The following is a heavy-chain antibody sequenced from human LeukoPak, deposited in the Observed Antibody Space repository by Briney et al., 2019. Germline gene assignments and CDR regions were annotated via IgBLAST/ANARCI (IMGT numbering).Heavy chain of an antibody. D-gene: IGHD6-19*01. CDR2: IYSGGST. Sequence: PGGSLRLSCAASGFTVSGNYMSWVRQAPGKGLEWVSVIYSGGSTYYADSVKGRFTISRDNSNNTLYLQMNSLRAEDTAVYYCARELSSSAAGTSGVFDYWGQGTLVTVSS. CDR3: ARELSSSAAGTSGVFDY. J-gene: IGHJ4*02. CDR1: GFTVSGNY. V-gene: IGHV3-53*01.